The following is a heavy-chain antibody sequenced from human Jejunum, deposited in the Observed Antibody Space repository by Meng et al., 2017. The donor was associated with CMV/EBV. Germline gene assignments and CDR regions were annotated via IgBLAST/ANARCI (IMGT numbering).Heavy chain of an antibody. CDR2: IRSKPNGYAT. Sequence: FSCSGIHWVRQASGKGLEWLGRIRSKPNGYATAYITSVKDRFTISRDDSKNMAYLQMNSLTTEDTAVYYCARLVDKAMVTVAFDVWGQGIMVTVSS. J-gene: IGHJ3*01. D-gene: IGHD5-18*01. V-gene: IGHV3-73*01. CDR1: FSCSG. CDR3: ARLVDKAMVTVAFDV.